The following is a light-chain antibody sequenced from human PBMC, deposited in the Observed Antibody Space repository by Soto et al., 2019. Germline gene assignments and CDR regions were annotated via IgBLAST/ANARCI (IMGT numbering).Light chain of an antibody. CDR1: QSIRNF. Sequence: EIVLTQSPGTLSLSPGERATLSFMASQSIRNFLAWYQQKPGQAPRLLIYDASNRASGIPPRFSGSGSGTDFTLAISGLEPEDLAVYYCQQRYNWPWTFGQGTKVDI. CDR3: QQRYNWPWT. J-gene: IGKJ1*01. CDR2: DAS. V-gene: IGKV3-11*01.